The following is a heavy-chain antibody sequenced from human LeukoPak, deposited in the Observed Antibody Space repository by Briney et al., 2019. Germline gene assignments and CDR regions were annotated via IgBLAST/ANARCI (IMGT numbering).Heavy chain of an antibody. V-gene: IGHV3-7*01. CDR3: ARVHYYGSGSYYPVDY. D-gene: IGHD3-10*01. CDR2: IKQDGSEK. CDR1: GFTFSSYW. Sequence: PGGSLRLSCAASGFTFSSYWMSWVRQAPGKGLEWGANIKQDGSEKYYVDSVKGRFTISRDNAKNSLYLQMNSLRAEDTAVYYCARVHYYGSGSYYPVDYWGQGTLVTVSS. J-gene: IGHJ4*02.